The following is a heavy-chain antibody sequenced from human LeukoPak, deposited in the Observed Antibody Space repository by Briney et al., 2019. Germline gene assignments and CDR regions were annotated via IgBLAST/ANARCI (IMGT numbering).Heavy chain of an antibody. J-gene: IGHJ4*02. CDR3: ARSTSSRYSSGWRGFDY. D-gene: IGHD6-19*01. Sequence: GASVKVSCKASGYTFTGYYMHWVRQAPGQGLEWRGWINPNSGGTNYAQKFQGRVTMTRDTSISTAYMELSRLRSDDTAVYYCARSTSSRYSSGWRGFDYWGQGTLVTVSS. V-gene: IGHV1-2*02. CDR1: GYTFTGYY. CDR2: INPNSGGT.